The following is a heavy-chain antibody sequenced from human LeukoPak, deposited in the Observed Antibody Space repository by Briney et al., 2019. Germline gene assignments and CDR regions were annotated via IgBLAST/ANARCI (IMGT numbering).Heavy chain of an antibody. CDR1: GYTFTGYY. CDR2: INPNSGGT. J-gene: IGHJ3*02. Sequence: ASVKVSCKASGYTFTGYYMHWVRQAPGQGLEWMGWINPNSGGTNYAQKFQGRVTMTRDTSISTAYMELSRLRSDDTAVYYCAREPFGGGTIVDDAFDIWGQGTMVTVSS. CDR3: AREPFGGGTIVDDAFDI. D-gene: IGHD1-1*01. V-gene: IGHV1-2*02.